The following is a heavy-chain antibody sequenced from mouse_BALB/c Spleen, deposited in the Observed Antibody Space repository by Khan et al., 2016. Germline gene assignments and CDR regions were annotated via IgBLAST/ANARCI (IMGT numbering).Heavy chain of an antibody. D-gene: IGHD2-4*01. CDR2: IWSGGST. CDR3: AREEGYFDYDCALDY. Sequence: QVQLKESGPGLVQPSQSLSITCTVSGFSLTSNGVHWVRQSPGKGLEWLGVIWSGGSTDYNAAFISRLSISKDNSQSPVFFKMNSLQADDTAIYYCAREEGYFDYDCALDYWGQGTSVTVSS. J-gene: IGHJ4*01. CDR1: GFSLTSNG. V-gene: IGHV2-2*01.